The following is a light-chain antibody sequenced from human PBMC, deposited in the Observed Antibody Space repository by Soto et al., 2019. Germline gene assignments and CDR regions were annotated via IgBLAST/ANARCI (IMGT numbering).Light chain of an antibody. CDR3: TSYTNSKAYIL. CDR2: EVS. CDR1: SSDVGGYNF. J-gene: IGLJ2*01. Sequence: QSALTQPASVSGSPGQSITISCTGTSSDVGGYNFVSWFQQHPGKAPQLMIYEVSNRPSGVSNRFSGSKSGDTASLTISGLQAEDEADYFCTSYTNSKAYILFGGGTKLTVL. V-gene: IGLV2-14*01.